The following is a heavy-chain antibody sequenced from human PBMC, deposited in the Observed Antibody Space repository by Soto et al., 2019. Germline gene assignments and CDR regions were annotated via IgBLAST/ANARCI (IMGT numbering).Heavy chain of an antibody. V-gene: IGHV1-69*06. CDR2: IIPICGTA. J-gene: IGHJ3*02. CDR3: ASSPYGGNAEDSFDI. CDR1: GGTFSSYA. D-gene: IGHD4-17*01. Sequence: QVQLVQSGAEVKKPGSSVKVSCKASGGTFSSYAIIWVRQAPGQGLEWMGGIIPICGTANYAQKVQGRVTITANKSTSTAYMDLSSLRSENTAVYYCASSPYGGNAEDSFDIWGQGTMVTVSS.